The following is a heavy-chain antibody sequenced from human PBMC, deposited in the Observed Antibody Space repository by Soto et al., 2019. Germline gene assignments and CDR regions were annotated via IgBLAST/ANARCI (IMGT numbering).Heavy chain of an antibody. J-gene: IGHJ6*02. V-gene: IGHV1-24*01. Sequence: GASVKVSCKVSGYTLTELSMHWVRQAPGKGLEWMGGFDPEDGETIYAQKFQGRVTMTEDTSTDTAYMELRSLRSEDTAVYYWATVGQVEATPYYDYYGMDVWGQGTTVTVSS. CDR1: GYTLTELS. D-gene: IGHD2-15*01. CDR3: ATVGQVEATPYYDYYGMDV. CDR2: FDPEDGET.